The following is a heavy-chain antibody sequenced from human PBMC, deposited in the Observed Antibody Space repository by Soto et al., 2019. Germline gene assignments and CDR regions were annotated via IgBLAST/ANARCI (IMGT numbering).Heavy chain of an antibody. CDR1: GFTFSSYA. Sequence: QVQLVESGGGVVQPGRSLRLSCAASGFTFSSYAMHWVRQAPGKGLEWVAVISYDGSNKYYADSVKGRFTISRDNSKNTLYQQMNSLKATDTAVYYCARNIVLVPARYYYGMDVWGQGTTVTVSS. J-gene: IGHJ6*02. CDR3: ARNIVLVPARYYYGMDV. D-gene: IGHD2-2*01. V-gene: IGHV3-30-3*01. CDR2: ISYDGSNK.